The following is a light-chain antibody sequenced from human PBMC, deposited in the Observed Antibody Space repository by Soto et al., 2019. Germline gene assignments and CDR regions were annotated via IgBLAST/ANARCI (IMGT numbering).Light chain of an antibody. CDR3: QQYNTYTWT. CDR1: QTISNW. J-gene: IGKJ1*01. V-gene: IGKV1-5*01. CDR2: DAS. Sequence: DIQMTQSPSTLSASVGDRVTITCRASQTISNWLAWCQQKPGKAPKLLIYDASTLESGVPSRFSGSGSGTEFTLTISTLQPDDFATYYCQQYNTYTWTFGQGTKVDIK.